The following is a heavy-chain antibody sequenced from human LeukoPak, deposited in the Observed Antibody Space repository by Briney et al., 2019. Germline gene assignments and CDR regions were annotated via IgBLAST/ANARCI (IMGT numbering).Heavy chain of an antibody. V-gene: IGHV4-61*01. J-gene: IGHJ6*03. CDR1: GYSISSGYY. CDR2: IYYSGST. D-gene: IGHD2-8*01. CDR3: ARGAAGYCTNGVCSDGYYYYMDV. Sequence: PSETLSLTCAVSGYSISSGYYWSWIRQPPGKGLEWIGYIYYSGSTNYNPSLKSRVTISVDTSKNQFSLKLSSVTAADTAVYYCARGAAGYCTNGVCSDGYYYYMDVWGKGTTVTVSS.